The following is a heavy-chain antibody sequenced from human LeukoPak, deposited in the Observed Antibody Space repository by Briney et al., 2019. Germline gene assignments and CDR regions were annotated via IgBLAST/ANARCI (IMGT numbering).Heavy chain of an antibody. J-gene: IGHJ3*02. D-gene: IGHD6-19*01. CDR2: ISGSGGST. Sequence: PGGSLRLSCAASGFTFSSYTMSWVRQAPGKGLEWVSAISGSGGSTYYADSVKGRFTISRDNSRNTLYLQMNSLRAEDTAIYYCAKDLYSSGWHAGGAAAFDIWGQGTMVTVSS. CDR3: AKDLYSSGWHAGGAAAFDI. V-gene: IGHV3-23*01. CDR1: GFTFSSYT.